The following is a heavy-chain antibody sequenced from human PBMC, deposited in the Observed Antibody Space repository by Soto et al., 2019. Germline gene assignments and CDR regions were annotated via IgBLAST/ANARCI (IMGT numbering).Heavy chain of an antibody. Sequence: GGSLRLSCAASGLTFSSYGMHWVRQAPGKGLEWVAVISYDGSNKYYVDSVKGRFTISRDNSKNTLYLQMNSPRAEDTAVYYCAKDWGSGDIVVVPAAMAFPGYYFDYWGQGTLVTVSS. CDR2: ISYDGSNK. CDR3: AKDWGSGDIVVVPAAMAFPGYYFDY. J-gene: IGHJ4*02. V-gene: IGHV3-30*18. D-gene: IGHD2-2*01. CDR1: GLTFSSYG.